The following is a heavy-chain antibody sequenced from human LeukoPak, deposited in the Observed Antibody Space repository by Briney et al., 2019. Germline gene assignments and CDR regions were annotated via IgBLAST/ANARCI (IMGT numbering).Heavy chain of an antibody. CDR1: RFTFSSYG. V-gene: IGHV3-30*02. CDR2: IRYDGSNK. CDR3: AKDLTYYYDSSGYPY. Sequence: GGSLRLSCAASRFTFSSYGMHWVRQAPGKGLEWVAFIRYDGSNKYYADSVKGRFTISRDNSKNTLYLQMNSLRAEDTAVYYCAKDLTYYYDSSGYPYWGQGTLVTVSS. J-gene: IGHJ4*02. D-gene: IGHD3-22*01.